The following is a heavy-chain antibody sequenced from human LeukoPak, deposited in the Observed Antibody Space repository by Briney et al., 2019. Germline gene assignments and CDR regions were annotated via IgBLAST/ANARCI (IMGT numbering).Heavy chain of an antibody. Sequence: ASVKVSCKASGYTFTSYAMNWVRQAPGQGLEWMGWINTNTGNPTYAQGFTGWFVFSLDTSVGTAYLQISSLKAEDTAVYYCARALDYGGNSVGWFDPWGQGTLVTVSS. V-gene: IGHV7-4-1*02. J-gene: IGHJ5*02. CDR3: ARALDYGGNSVGWFDP. CDR1: GYTFTSYA. CDR2: INTNTGNP. D-gene: IGHD4-23*01.